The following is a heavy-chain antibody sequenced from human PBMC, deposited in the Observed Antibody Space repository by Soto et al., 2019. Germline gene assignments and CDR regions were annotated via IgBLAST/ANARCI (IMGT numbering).Heavy chain of an antibody. J-gene: IGHJ4*02. CDR3: ARFRHVELYYFDY. D-gene: IGHD1-7*01. V-gene: IGHV1-69*06. Sequence: SVKVSCKASGGTFSSYAISLVRQAPGQGLEXMGXXIXXFXTXXXAXXXQGRVTITADKSTSTAYMELSSLRSEETAVYYCARFRHVELYYFDYWGQGTLVTVSS. CDR1: GGTFSSYA. CDR2: XIXXFXTX.